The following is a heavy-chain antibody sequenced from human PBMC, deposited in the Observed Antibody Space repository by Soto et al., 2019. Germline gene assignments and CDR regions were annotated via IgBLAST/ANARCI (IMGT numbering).Heavy chain of an antibody. Sequence: SVKVSCKASGITFRRSAVQWMRQARGQPLEWIGRIVVGSGSTTYAQIVQERITITRDMSTSTVYMDLRSLRPEDTAVYYCAKSTRPSTPGYYYYYSMDVWGQGTTVTVSS. J-gene: IGHJ6*02. D-gene: IGHD6-25*01. CDR2: IVVGSGST. CDR3: AKSTRPSTPGYYYYYSMDV. V-gene: IGHV1-58*01. CDR1: GITFRRSA.